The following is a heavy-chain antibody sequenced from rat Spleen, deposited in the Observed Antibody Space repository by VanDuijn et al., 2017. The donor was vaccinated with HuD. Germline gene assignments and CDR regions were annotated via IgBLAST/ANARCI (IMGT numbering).Heavy chain of an antibody. D-gene: IGHD3-1*01. CDR3: TRHGPHWSFDF. V-gene: IGHV5-17*01. CDR2: ILYDGSST. J-gene: IGHJ2*01. Sequence: EVQLVESGGGLIQPGRSLKLSCAASGFTFSDNAMAWVRQAPKKGLEWVATILYDGSSTYYRDSVKGRFTISRDNAKSTLYLQMDSLRSEDTATNYCTRHGPHWSFDFWGKGVMVTVSS. CDR1: GFTFSDNA.